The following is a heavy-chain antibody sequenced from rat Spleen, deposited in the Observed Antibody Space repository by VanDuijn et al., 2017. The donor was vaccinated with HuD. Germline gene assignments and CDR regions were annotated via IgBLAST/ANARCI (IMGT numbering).Heavy chain of an antibody. CDR1: GFSLISYS. D-gene: IGHD4-1*01. CDR2: IWTGGST. CDR3: ARSRGYFDY. V-gene: IGHV2-16*01. Sequence: QVQLKESGPGLGKPSQTLSLTCTVPGFSLISYSLNWVRQPPGKGLEWMGVIWTGGSTDYNSAIKSRLSISRDTSKSQVFLKMNSLQTEDTAMYFCARSRGYFDYWGQGVMVTVSS. J-gene: IGHJ2*01.